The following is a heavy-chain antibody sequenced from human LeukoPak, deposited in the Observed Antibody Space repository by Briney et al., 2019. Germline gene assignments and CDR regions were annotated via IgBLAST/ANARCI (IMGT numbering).Heavy chain of an antibody. CDR2: ISGSGVSS. Sequence: GSLRLSCAASGFTFSSYAMSWVRQAPGKGLEWVSAISGSGVSSYYADSVKGRFTISRDNSKNTLYVQMNSLRAEDTAVYYCAKDRMGVPGCSSSGIDYWGQGTLVTVSS. J-gene: IGHJ4*02. V-gene: IGHV3-23*01. CDR1: GFTFSSYA. D-gene: IGHD6-13*01. CDR3: AKDRMGVPGCSSSGIDY.